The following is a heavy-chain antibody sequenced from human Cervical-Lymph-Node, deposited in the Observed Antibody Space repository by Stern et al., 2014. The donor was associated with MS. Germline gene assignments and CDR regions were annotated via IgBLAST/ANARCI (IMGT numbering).Heavy chain of an antibody. Sequence: EVQLVESGAAVKKPGESLRISCTGSGYSFSIYWIGWVRQMPGKGLERVGIIYPGASDIRYSPSCQGHVTISVDKSISSAYLQWSSLKASDTAIYYCVRSHRYGPPDWFDPWGQGTLVTVSS. CDR1: GYSFSIYW. V-gene: IGHV5-51*01. CDR2: IYPGASDI. J-gene: IGHJ5*02. D-gene: IGHD3-10*01. CDR3: VRSHRYGPPDWFDP.